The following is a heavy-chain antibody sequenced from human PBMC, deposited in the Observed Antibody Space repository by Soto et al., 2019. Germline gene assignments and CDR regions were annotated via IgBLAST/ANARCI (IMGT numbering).Heavy chain of an antibody. Sequence: QVQLQESGPGLVKPSETLSLTCTVSGGSISSYYWSWIRQPAGKGLEWIGRIYTSGSTNYNRSLKSRVTMSVDTSKNQVSLKLSSVTAADTAVYYCARIDYSRQFAPYYYAMDVWGQGTTVTVSS. CDR2: IYTSGST. CDR3: ARIDYSRQFAPYYYAMDV. D-gene: IGHD4-4*01. CDR1: GGSISSYY. J-gene: IGHJ6*02. V-gene: IGHV4-4*07.